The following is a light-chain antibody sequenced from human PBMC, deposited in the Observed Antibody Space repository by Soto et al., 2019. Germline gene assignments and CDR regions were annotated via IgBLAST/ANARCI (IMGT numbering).Light chain of an antibody. CDR3: SSYTSSSSLCI. CDR1: SSDVGGYNY. V-gene: IGLV2-14*01. J-gene: IGLJ1*01. Sequence: QSVLTQPACVSGSTGQSTTISCNGTSSDVGGYNYVSWYQQHPGKAPKLMIYEVSNRPSGVSNRFSGSKSGNTASLTISGLQAEDEADYYCSSYTSSSSLCIFGTGTKVT. CDR2: EVS.